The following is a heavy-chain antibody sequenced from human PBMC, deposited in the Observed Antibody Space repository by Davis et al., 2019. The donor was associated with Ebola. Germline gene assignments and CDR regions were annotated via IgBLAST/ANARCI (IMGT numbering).Heavy chain of an antibody. Sequence: GGSLRLSCAASGFTFSNYAMSWVRQAPRKGLEWVSGISGCGATTYYADSVKGRFTISRDNSKNTLYLQMNSLGADDTALYYCAKGGARYFYHYYGMDVWGQGTTVTVSS. J-gene: IGHJ6*02. V-gene: IGHV3-23*01. CDR3: AKGGARYFYHYYGMDV. D-gene: IGHD2/OR15-2a*01. CDR2: ISGCGATT. CDR1: GFTFSNYA.